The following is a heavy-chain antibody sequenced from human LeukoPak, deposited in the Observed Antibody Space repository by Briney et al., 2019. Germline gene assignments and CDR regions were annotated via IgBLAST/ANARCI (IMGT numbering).Heavy chain of an antibody. V-gene: IGHV4-59*01. Sequence: SETLSLTCTVSGGSISSYYWSWIRQPPGKGLEWIGYIYYSGSTNYNPSLKSRVTISVGTSKNQFSLKLSSVTAADTAVYYCARGRSYDYGDYGHNWFDPWGQGTLVTVSS. D-gene: IGHD4-17*01. CDR3: ARGRSYDYGDYGHNWFDP. CDR1: GGSISSYY. CDR2: IYYSGST. J-gene: IGHJ5*02.